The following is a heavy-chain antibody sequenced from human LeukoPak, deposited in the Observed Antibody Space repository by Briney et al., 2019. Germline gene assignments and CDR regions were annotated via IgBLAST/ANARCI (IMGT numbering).Heavy chain of an antibody. CDR1: GFTFHDYG. CDR3: GKNLHGGAQIVLATTVDY. D-gene: IGHD3-22*01. J-gene: IGHJ4*02. V-gene: IGHV3-30*02. CDR2: IRYDGSVT. Sequence: GGSLSLSCPASGFTFHDYGLHWVRQAPGKGLEWVAFIRYDGSVTHYRDSVKGRFTISKDNSKNTLYLEINSLRREDSAMYYCGKNLHGGAQIVLATTVDYWGQGTLVTVSS.